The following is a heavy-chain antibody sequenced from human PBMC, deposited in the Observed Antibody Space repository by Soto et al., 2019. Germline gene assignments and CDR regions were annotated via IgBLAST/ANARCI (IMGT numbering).Heavy chain of an antibody. Sequence: SETLSLTCTVSGGSINTFYWSWVRQPAGKGLEWIGRIFSSGSTSFNPSLESRAAMSVDTSKNHFSLNLSSVTAADMAVYYCAREGSYSAYNFAHGIQLWSFDFWGQGALVTVSS. CDR3: AREGSYSAYNFAHGIQLWSFDF. V-gene: IGHV4-4*07. J-gene: IGHJ4*02. CDR2: IFSSGST. D-gene: IGHD5-12*01. CDR1: GGSINTFY.